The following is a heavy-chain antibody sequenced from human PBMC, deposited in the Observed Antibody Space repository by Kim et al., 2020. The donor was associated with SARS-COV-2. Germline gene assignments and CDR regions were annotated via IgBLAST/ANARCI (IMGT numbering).Heavy chain of an antibody. Sequence: LKSRVTISVDTSKNQCSLKLSSVTAADTAVYYCARWDIVVVPAANDAFDIWGQGTMVTVSS. V-gene: IGHV4-31*02. D-gene: IGHD2-2*01. J-gene: IGHJ3*02. CDR3: ARWDIVVVPAANDAFDI.